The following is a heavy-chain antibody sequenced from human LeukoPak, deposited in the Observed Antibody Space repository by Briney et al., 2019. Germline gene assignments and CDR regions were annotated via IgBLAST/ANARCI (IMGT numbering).Heavy chain of an antibody. CDR2: ISSSGDNT. CDR3: AKARGYCSGGSCPFDY. Sequence: GGSLRLSCAASGFIFSSYAMSWVRQAPWKGLEWVSGISSSGDNTYHADSVKGRLTISRDTSKKTLYLQMNRLRAEDTAVYYCAKARGYCSGGSCPFDYWGQGTLVTVSS. J-gene: IGHJ4*02. D-gene: IGHD2-15*01. CDR1: GFIFSSYA. V-gene: IGHV3-23*01.